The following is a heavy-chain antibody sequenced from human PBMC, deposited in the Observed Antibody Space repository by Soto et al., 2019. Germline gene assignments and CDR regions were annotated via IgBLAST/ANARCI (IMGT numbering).Heavy chain of an antibody. V-gene: IGHV3-23*01. CDR2: ICGSGGYT. J-gene: IGHJ4*02. Sequence: GGSLRLSCAASGFTFSNYAMSWVRQAPGKGLEWVSVICGSGGYTYYADSVKGRFTISRDNSKNTLYLQMNSLRAEDTAVYYCARKVSSGCYTALDYWGQGTLVTVSS. CDR1: GFTFSNYA. D-gene: IGHD2-2*02. CDR3: ARKVSSGCYTALDY.